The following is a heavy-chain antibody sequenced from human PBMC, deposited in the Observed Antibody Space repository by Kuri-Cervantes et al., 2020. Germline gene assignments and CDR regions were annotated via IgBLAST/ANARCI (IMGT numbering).Heavy chain of an antibody. J-gene: IGHJ4*02. CDR2: INHSGST. CDR1: GGSFSGYY. Sequence: GSLRLSCAVYGGSFSGYYWSWIRQPPGKGLEWIGEINHSGSTNYNPSLKSRVTISVDTSKSQFSLKLSSVTAADTAVYYCARGRRGGPLQSFDYWGQGTLVTVSS. D-gene: IGHD2-15*01. CDR3: ARGRRGGPLQSFDY. V-gene: IGHV4-34*01.